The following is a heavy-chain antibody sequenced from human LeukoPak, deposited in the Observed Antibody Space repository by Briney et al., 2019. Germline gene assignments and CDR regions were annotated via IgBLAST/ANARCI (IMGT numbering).Heavy chain of an antibody. J-gene: IGHJ5*02. V-gene: IGHV4-39*01. D-gene: IGHD4-17*01. CDR2: IYYSGST. CDR1: GGSISSSSYY. Sequence: KASGTLSLTCTVSGGSISSSSYYWGWIRQPPGKGLEWIGSIYYSGSTYYNPSLKSRVTISVDTSKNQFSLKLSSVTAADTAVYYGARHWMTTVTHSGFDPWGQGTLVTVSS. CDR3: ARHWMTTVTHSGFDP.